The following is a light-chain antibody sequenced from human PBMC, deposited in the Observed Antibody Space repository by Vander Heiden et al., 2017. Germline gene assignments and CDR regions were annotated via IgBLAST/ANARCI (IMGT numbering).Light chain of an antibody. Sequence: QSPLTQPPSASWSPGQSVTIACTGASSVSWYQQHPGKAPRLVIYEVTKRPSGVPDRFSGSKSGNTASLTISGLQADDEADYYCSSSAGWVNWLFGTGTKVTVL. CDR1: SS. J-gene: IGLJ1*01. CDR2: EVT. CDR3: SSSAGWVNWL. V-gene: IGLV2-8*01.